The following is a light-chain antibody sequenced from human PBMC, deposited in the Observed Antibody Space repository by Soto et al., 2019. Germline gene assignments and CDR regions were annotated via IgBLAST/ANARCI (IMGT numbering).Light chain of an antibody. CDR2: DVS. CDR1: QSVSAY. CDR3: QQRVHWLT. Sequence: EVVFTQSPASLYLSPGERATLSCRASQSVSAYLAWYQQKAGQAPRLLIYDVSNSAPGIPARFTGSGSGTDFTLTISSLEPEDYAVDYCQQRVHWLTFGGGTKVDIK. J-gene: IGKJ4*01. V-gene: IGKV3-11*01.